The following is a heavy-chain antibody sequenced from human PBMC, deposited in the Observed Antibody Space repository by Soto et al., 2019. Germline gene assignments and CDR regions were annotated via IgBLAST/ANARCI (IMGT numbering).Heavy chain of an antibody. CDR1: GGTFSSYA. J-gene: IGHJ4*02. CDR3: ARGWDSYGNIDY. CDR2: IIPIFGTA. D-gene: IGHD5-18*01. Sequence: ASVKVSCKASGGTFSSYAISWVRQAPGQGLEWMGGIIPIFGTANYAQKFQGRVTITADESTSTAYMELSSLRSEDTAVYYCARGWDSYGNIDYWGQGTLGTVSS. V-gene: IGHV1-69*13.